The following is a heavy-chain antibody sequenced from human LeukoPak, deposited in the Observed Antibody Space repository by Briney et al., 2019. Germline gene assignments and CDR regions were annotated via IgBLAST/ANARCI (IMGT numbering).Heavy chain of an antibody. Sequence: ASVKVSCKASGYTFTNYGINWVRQAPGQGLEWMGIINPSGGSSSYAQKFQGRVTMTRDTFTSTVYMELSSLRSEDTAVYHCAREGHGYWGQGTLVTVSS. CDR3: AREGHGY. J-gene: IGHJ4*02. CDR2: INPSGGSS. V-gene: IGHV1-46*01. CDR1: GYTFTNYG.